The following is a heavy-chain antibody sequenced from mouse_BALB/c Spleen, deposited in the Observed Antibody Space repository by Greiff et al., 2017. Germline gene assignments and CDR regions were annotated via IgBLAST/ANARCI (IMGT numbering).Heavy chain of an antibody. CDR1: GFDFSSYC. CDR3: ARPCVYYGSSYAMDY. V-gene: IGHV4-1*02. D-gene: IGHD1-1*01. CDR2: INPDSSTI. Sequence: EVKLQESGGGLVQPGGSLKLSCAASGFDFSSYCMSWVRQAPGQGLEWIGEINPDSSTINYTPSLKDKFIISRDNAKNTLYLQMSKVRAEDTALYYCARPCVYYGSSYAMDYWGQGTSVTVSS. J-gene: IGHJ4*01.